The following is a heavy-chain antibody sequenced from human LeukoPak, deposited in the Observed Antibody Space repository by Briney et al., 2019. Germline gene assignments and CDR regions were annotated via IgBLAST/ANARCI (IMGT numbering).Heavy chain of an antibody. CDR3: AKEGRVAVAAYYYYYGMDV. CDR1: GFTFSSYS. Sequence: GGSLRLSCAASGFTFSSYSMNWVRQAPGKGLEWLSYITSTSSTIFYADSVKGRFTISRDNAKNSLYLQMNSLRAEDTAVYYCAKEGRVAVAAYYYYYGMDVWGQGTTVTVSS. J-gene: IGHJ6*02. V-gene: IGHV3-48*04. CDR2: ITSTSSTI. D-gene: IGHD6-19*01.